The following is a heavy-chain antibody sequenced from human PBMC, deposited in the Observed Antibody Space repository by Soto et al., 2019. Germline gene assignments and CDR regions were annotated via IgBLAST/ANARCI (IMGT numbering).Heavy chain of an antibody. V-gene: IGHV3-9*01. Sequence: GGSLRLSCAASGFTFDDYAMHWVRQAPGKGLEWVSGISWNSGSIGYADSVKGRFTISRDNAKNSLYLQMNSLRAEDTALYYCATGPTFGGVIVIYFDHWGQGTLVTVSS. CDR3: ATGPTFGGVIVIYFDH. J-gene: IGHJ4*02. CDR2: ISWNSGSI. D-gene: IGHD3-16*02. CDR1: GFTFDDYA.